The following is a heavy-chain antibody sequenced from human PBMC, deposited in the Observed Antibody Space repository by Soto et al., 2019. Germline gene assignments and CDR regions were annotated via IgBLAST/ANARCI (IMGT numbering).Heavy chain of an antibody. CDR3: ARDQRDLPFLEWSYYFDS. J-gene: IGHJ4*02. V-gene: IGHV3-30-3*01. Sequence: QVQLVESGGDVVQPGRSLRLSCAPSGFTFSNYAMHWVRQAPGKGLEWVAVISDDGSTKYYADSVKGRFTISRDNSKNPLYLQINRLRAEDTAVYYRARDQRDLPFLEWSYYFDSWGQGTLVTVSS. CDR1: GFTFSNYA. D-gene: IGHD3-3*01. CDR2: ISDDGSTK.